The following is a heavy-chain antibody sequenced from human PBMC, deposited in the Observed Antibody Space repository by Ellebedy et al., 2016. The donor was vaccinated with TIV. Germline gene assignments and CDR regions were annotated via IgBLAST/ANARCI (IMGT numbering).Heavy chain of an antibody. Sequence: SETLSLTXTVSGGSISSGDYYWSWIRQPPGKGLEWIGYIYYSGSTYYNPSLKSRVTISRDTSKNQFSLKLSSVTAADTAVYYCARGRYYGSGNALFDYWGQGTLVTVSS. CDR2: IYYSGST. V-gene: IGHV4-30-4*01. J-gene: IGHJ4*02. CDR1: GGSISSGDYY. D-gene: IGHD3-10*01. CDR3: ARGRYYGSGNALFDY.